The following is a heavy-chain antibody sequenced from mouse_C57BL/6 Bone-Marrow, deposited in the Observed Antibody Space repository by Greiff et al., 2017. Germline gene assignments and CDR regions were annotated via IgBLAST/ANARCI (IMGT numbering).Heavy chain of an antibody. Sequence: QVQLQQSGPELVKPGASVKISCKASGYAFSSSWMNWVKQRPGKGLEWIGRIYPGDGDTNYNGKFKGEATLTADKSSSTAYMQLSSLTSEDSAVYFCARWDGYYLAYWGQGTLVTVSA. J-gene: IGHJ3*01. CDR2: IYPGDGDT. V-gene: IGHV1-82*01. D-gene: IGHD2-3*01. CDR1: GYAFSSSW. CDR3: ARWDGYYLAY.